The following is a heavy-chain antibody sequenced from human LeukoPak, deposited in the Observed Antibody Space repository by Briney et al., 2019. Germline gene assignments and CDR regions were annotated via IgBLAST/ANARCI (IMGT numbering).Heavy chain of an antibody. Sequence: SVKVSCKASGGTFSSYAISWVRQAPGQGLEWMGGIIPIFGTATYAQKFQGRVTITADESTSTAYMELSSLRSEDTAVYYCARVGGGGVEMATNYFDYWGQGTLVTVSS. CDR2: IIPIFGTA. J-gene: IGHJ4*02. V-gene: IGHV1-69*13. D-gene: IGHD5-24*01. CDR3: ARVGGGGVEMATNYFDY. CDR1: GGTFSSYA.